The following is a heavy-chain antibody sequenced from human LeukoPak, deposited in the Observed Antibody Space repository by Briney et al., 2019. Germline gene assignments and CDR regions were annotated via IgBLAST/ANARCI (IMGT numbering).Heavy chain of an antibody. D-gene: IGHD4-17*01. CDR3: TRVPYGDYWSSDY. J-gene: IGHJ4*02. CDR1: GFTFSSYS. CDR2: IKQDGIEK. Sequence: GGSLRLSCAASGFTFSSYSMNWVRQAPGKGLEWVANIKQDGIEKYYVDSVKGRFTISRDNAKNSLYLQMNSLRAEDTGIYYCTRVPYGDYWSSDYWGQGTLVTVSS. V-gene: IGHV3-7*01.